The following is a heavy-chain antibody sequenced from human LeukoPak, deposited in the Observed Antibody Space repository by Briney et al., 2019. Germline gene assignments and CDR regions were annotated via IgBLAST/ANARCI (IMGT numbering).Heavy chain of an antibody. Sequence: KTGGSLRLSCAASGFTFSTNSMNWVRQAPGKGLEWVSSIGPSNTSIYYADSLKGRFTISRDNAKNSLYLQMNSLRAEDTAVYYCARENGEAFDYWGQGTLVTVSS. CDR1: GFTFSTNS. J-gene: IGHJ4*02. D-gene: IGHD4-17*01. CDR3: ARENGEAFDY. V-gene: IGHV3-21*01. CDR2: IGPSNTSI.